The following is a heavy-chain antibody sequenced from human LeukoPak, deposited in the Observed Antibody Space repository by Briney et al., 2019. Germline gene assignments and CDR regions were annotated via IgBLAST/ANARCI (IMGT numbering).Heavy chain of an antibody. CDR1: GYTFTGYY. V-gene: IGHV7-4-1*02. CDR2: INTNTGNP. D-gene: IGHD2-15*01. J-gene: IGHJ4*02. CDR3: AREYCSGGSCYSDRNFDY. Sequence: ASVKVSCKASGYTFTGYYMHWVRQAPGQGLEWVGWINTNTGNPTYAQGFTGRFVFSLDTSVSTAYLQISSLKAEDTAVYYCAREYCSGGSCYSDRNFDYWGQGTLVTVSS.